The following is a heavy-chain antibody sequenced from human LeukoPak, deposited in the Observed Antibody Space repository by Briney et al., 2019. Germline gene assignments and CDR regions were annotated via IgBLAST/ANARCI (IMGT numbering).Heavy chain of an antibody. CDR2: IWYDGSNK. CDR3: AKDFSGLIVVVPADDAFDI. V-gene: IGHV3-33*06. Sequence: GGSLRLSCAASGFTFSSYGMHWVRQAPGKGLEWVAVIWYDGSNKYYADSVKGRFTISRDNSKNTLYLQMNSLRAEDTAVYYCAKDFSGLIVVVPADDAFDIWGQGTMVTVSS. CDR1: GFTFSSYG. J-gene: IGHJ3*02. D-gene: IGHD2-2*01.